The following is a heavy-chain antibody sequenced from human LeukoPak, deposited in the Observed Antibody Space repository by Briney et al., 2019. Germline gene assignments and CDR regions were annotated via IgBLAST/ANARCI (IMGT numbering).Heavy chain of an antibody. CDR1: GFTFSNVW. D-gene: IGHD6-19*01. J-gene: IGHJ4*02. Sequence: GGSPRLSCAASGFTFSNVWMSWVRQAPGKGLEWVGRIKSKTDGGTTDYAAPVKGRFTISRDDSKNTLYLQMNSLKTEDTAVYYCTTPYSSGRYYFDHWGQGTLVTVSS. CDR2: IKSKTDGGTT. V-gene: IGHV3-15*01. CDR3: TTPYSSGRYYFDH.